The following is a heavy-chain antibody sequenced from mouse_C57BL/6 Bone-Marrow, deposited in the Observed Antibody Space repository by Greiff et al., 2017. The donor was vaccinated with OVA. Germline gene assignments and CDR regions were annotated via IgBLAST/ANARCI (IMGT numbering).Heavy chain of an antibody. V-gene: IGHV1-50*01. CDR1: GYTFTSYW. CDR2: IDPSDSYT. J-gene: IGHJ2*01. D-gene: IGHD1-1*02. CDR3: AREGAWWGDSLDN. Sequence: QVQLQQPGAELVKPGASVKLSCKASGYTFTSYWMQWVKQRPGQGLEWIGEIDPSDSYTNYNQKFKGKATLTVDTSSSTAYMQLSSLTSEDSAVYYCAREGAWWGDSLDNWGQGTTLPVSS.